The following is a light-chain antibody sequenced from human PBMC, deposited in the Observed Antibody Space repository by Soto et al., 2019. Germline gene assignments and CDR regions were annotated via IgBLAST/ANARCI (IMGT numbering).Light chain of an antibody. V-gene: IGKV3-20*01. Sequence: EIVFTQSPGPLSLSPGERDTLSCRASKPVSSSYLAWYQQKPGQAPRLLIYDASSRATGIPDRFSGSGSGTDFALTISRLEPEDFAVYYCQQYNYSPTTFGQGTKVDIK. J-gene: IGKJ1*01. CDR1: KPVSSSY. CDR3: QQYNYSPTT. CDR2: DAS.